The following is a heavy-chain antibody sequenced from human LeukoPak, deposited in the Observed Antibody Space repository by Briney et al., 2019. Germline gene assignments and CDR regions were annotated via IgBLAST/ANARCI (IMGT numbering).Heavy chain of an antibody. Sequence: PSETLSLTCTVSVGSISSYYWSCLPQPPGKGGEWSVYIYTNGSAKYNPALKRRVSMSVETSKNQFFLKLSSVTAADTAVYYCASSVDTAMVGGYWGEGTLVTASS. J-gene: IGHJ4*02. D-gene: IGHD5-18*01. CDR3: ASSVDTAMVGGY. CDR2: IYTNGSA. CDR1: VGSISSYY. V-gene: IGHV4-4*08.